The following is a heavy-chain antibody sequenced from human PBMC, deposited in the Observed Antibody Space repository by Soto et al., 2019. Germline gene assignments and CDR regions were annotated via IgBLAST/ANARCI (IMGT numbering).Heavy chain of an antibody. D-gene: IGHD3-10*01. CDR3: ARVSGIYYYGMDV. Sequence: QVQLQQWGAGLLKPSETLSLTCAVYGGSFSGYYWSWIRQPPGKGLEWIGEINHSGSTNYNPSLKSRVTISVDTSQSQFSRKLSSVTAADTAVYYCARVSGIYYYGMDVWGQGTTVTVSS. J-gene: IGHJ6*02. CDR1: GGSFSGYY. CDR2: INHSGST. V-gene: IGHV4-34*01.